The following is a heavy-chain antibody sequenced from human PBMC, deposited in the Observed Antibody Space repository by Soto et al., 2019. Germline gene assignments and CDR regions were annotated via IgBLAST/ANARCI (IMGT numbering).Heavy chain of an antibody. Sequence: GGYLRLSCAAAGFTLRSYAMSWVRKAPGKGLEWVSAISGSGGSTYYADSVKGRFTISRDNSKNTLYLQMNSLRAEDTAVYYCAKWHWRGGSGPFFDYWGQGTLVTVS. CDR3: AKWHWRGGSGPFFDY. CDR2: ISGSGGST. CDR1: GFTLRSYA. V-gene: IGHV3-23*01. D-gene: IGHD2-15*01. J-gene: IGHJ4*02.